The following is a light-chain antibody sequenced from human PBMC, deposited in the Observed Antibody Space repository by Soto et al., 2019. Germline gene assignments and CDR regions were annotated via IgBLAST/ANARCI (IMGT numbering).Light chain of an antibody. CDR3: QQYNNRPYT. V-gene: IGKV3-15*01. CDR1: QSVSSN. Sequence: EMAMTQSPATLSVSPEERATLSCRASQSVSSNLAWYQQKSGQTPRLLIYGASTRATGSPARFSGSGSGTEFTLTISSLQSEDFAVYYCQQYNNRPYTFGQGTKLEIK. CDR2: GAS. J-gene: IGKJ2*01.